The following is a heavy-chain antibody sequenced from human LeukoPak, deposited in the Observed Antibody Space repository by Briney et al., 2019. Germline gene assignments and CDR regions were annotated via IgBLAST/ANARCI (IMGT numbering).Heavy chain of an antibody. Sequence: NPSETLSLTCAVYGGSFSCYYWSWIRQPPGKGLEWIGEINHSGSTNYNPSLKTRVTISVDTSKNQFSLKLSSVTAADTAVYYCARAPRYCSGGSCYNDAFDIWGQGTMVTVSS. V-gene: IGHV4-34*01. CDR1: GGSFSCYY. J-gene: IGHJ3*02. CDR3: ARAPRYCSGGSCYNDAFDI. CDR2: INHSGST. D-gene: IGHD2-15*01.